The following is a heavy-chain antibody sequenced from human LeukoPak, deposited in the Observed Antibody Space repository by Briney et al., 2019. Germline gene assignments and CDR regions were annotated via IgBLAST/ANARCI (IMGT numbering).Heavy chain of an antibody. CDR2: IDPSDSYT. D-gene: IGHD3-22*01. Sequence: GESLKISCKGSGYSFTTYWISWVRQMPGKGLEWMGKIDPSDSYTNYSPSFQGHVIISTDKSISTAYLQWGSLKASDTAMYYCATWGDRSGYYDWGQGTLVTVSS. J-gene: IGHJ4*02. V-gene: IGHV5-10-1*01. CDR3: ATWGDRSGYYD. CDR1: GYSFTTYW.